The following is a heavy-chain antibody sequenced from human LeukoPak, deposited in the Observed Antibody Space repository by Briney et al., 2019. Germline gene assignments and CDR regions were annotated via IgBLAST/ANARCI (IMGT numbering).Heavy chain of an antibody. D-gene: IGHD1-26*01. Sequence: ASVKVSCKASGGTFSSYAISWVRQAPGQGLEWMGGIIPIFGTANYAQKFQGRVTITADESTSTAYMELSSLRSEDTAIYYCARDLTYNGRAWTLDAFDLWGQGTMVTVSS. CDR3: ARDLTYNGRAWTLDAFDL. J-gene: IGHJ3*01. V-gene: IGHV1-69*13. CDR2: IIPIFGTA. CDR1: GGTFSSYA.